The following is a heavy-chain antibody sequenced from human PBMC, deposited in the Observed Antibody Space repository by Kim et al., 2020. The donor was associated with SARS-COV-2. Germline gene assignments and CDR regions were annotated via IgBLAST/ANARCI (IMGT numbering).Heavy chain of an antibody. CDR3: AKVGGSYGGFDY. V-gene: IGHV3-23*01. J-gene: IGHJ4*02. D-gene: IGHD1-26*01. Sequence: YYADAVTGRITITRDNSKNTLYLQMNSLRAEDTAVYYCAKVGGSYGGFDYWGQGTLVTVSS.